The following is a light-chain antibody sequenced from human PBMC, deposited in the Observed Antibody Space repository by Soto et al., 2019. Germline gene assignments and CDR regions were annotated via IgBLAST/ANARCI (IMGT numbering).Light chain of an antibody. CDR1: QSITSSH. V-gene: IGKV3D-20*02. CDR3: QQRSNWPLT. J-gene: IGKJ4*01. Sequence: EIVLTQSPGTLSLSPGERVTLSCRASQSITSSHLAWYQQKPGQAPRLLIYGASSRATGIPARFSGSGSGTDFTLTISSLEPEDFAVYYCQQRSNWPLTFGGGTKVDIK. CDR2: GAS.